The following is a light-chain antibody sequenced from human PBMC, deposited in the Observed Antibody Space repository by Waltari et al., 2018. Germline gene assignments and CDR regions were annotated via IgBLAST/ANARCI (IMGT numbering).Light chain of an antibody. CDR1: QSLLHRNGNNY. CDR2: LGS. CDR3: RQSLQTLWT. Sequence: DIVVTQSPLSLPVTPGEPASISCRPSQSLLHRNGNNYLVWYLQKPGQSPQLLIYLGSNRASVVPDRFSGSGSGTDFTLRISRVEAEDVGVYYCRQSLQTLWTFGPGTKVEIK. J-gene: IGKJ1*01. V-gene: IGKV2-28*01.